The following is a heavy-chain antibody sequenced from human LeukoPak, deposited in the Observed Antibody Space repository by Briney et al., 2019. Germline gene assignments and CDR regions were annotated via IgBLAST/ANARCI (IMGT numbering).Heavy chain of an antibody. CDR3: ASRRAYCGGDCYQFDY. Sequence: SETLSLTCAVYGGSFSGYYWSWIRQPPGKGLEWIGEINHSGSTNYNPSLKSRVTISVDTSKNQFSLKLSSVTAADTAVYYCASRRAYCGGDCYQFDYWGQGTLVTVSS. CDR2: INHSGST. D-gene: IGHD2-21*02. CDR1: GGSFSGYY. J-gene: IGHJ4*02. V-gene: IGHV4-34*01.